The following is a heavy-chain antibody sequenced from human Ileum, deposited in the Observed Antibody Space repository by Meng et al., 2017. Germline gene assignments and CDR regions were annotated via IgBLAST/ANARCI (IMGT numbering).Heavy chain of an antibody. V-gene: IGHV4-34*01. CDR2: INHSGST. CDR3: ACDYGDYDTLDY. Sequence: QVQLQQWGDGLLKPSETLSLTRTVYGGSLSTYYWNWVRQPPGKGLEWIGEINHSGSTNYNPSLKSRVTISVDSSKKQFSLKLNSVTAADTAVYYCACDYGDYDTLDYWGQGTLVTVSS. J-gene: IGHJ4*02. D-gene: IGHD4-17*01. CDR1: GGSLSTYY.